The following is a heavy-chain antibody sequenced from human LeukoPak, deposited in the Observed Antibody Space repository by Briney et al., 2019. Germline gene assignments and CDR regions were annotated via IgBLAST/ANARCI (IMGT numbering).Heavy chain of an antibody. CDR1: GFTFNNYP. J-gene: IGHJ3*02. V-gene: IGHV3-23*01. CDR3: AKDPSDYVGAFDI. CDR2: IGSSGGST. D-gene: IGHD4-23*01. Sequence: GGSLRLSCAASGFTFNNYPMSWVRQAPGKGLEWVSVIGSSGGSTHYADSVKGRFTISRDNSRNTLSLQMNGLRAEDTAVYYCAKDPSDYVGAFDIWGQGTMVSVSS.